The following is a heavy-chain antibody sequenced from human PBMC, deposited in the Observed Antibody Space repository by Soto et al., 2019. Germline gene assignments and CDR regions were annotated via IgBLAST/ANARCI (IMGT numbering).Heavy chain of an antibody. CDR1: GYPFTSYG. Sequence: QGLLLKSGDEVKTPGASVRVSCRASGYPFTSYGISWVRQAPGQGLEWVAWISAYNGKRDTAEKFQGRVTMTLDTSTDTAHMELGDLTSPDTAVYYCARGRIVASIHDAFEIWGQGTKVTVSS. D-gene: IGHD5-12*01. J-gene: IGHJ3*02. V-gene: IGHV1-18*01. CDR2: ISAYNGKR. CDR3: ARGRIVASIHDAFEI.